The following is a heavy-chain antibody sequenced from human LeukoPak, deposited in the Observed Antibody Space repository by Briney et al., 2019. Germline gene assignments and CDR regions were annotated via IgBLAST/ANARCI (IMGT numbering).Heavy chain of an antibody. CDR1: GYSFTSYW. CDR2: IYPGDSDT. Sequence: GDSLKISCKGSGYSFTSYWIGWVRQMPGKGLEWMGIIYPGDSDTRYSPSFQGQVTISADKSISTAYLQWSSLKASDTAMYYCARQHYYDSSGYYGVNWFDPWGQGTLVTVSS. D-gene: IGHD3-22*01. V-gene: IGHV5-51*01. J-gene: IGHJ5*02. CDR3: ARQHYYDSSGYYGVNWFDP.